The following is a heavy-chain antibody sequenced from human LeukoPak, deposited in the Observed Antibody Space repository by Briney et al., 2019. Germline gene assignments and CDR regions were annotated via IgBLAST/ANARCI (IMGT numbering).Heavy chain of an antibody. CDR2: IYHSGST. J-gene: IGHJ4*02. D-gene: IGHD2-2*01. Sequence: SETLSLTCTVSGYSLSSGYYCGWIRQPPGKGLEWIGSIYHSGSTYYNPSLKSRVTISVDTSKNQFSLKLSSVTAADTAVYYCARPHCSSTSCLLDYWGQGTLVTVSS. V-gene: IGHV4-38-2*02. CDR3: ARPHCSSTSCLLDY. CDR1: GYSLSSGYY.